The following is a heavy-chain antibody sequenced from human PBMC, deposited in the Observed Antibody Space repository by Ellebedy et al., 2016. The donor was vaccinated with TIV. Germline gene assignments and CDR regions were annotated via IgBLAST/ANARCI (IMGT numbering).Heavy chain of an antibody. D-gene: IGHD3-16*01. Sequence: ASVKVSXXASGYTFTSYDINWVRQATGQGLEWMGWMNPNSGNTGYAQKFQGRVTMTRNTSISTAYMELSSLRSEDTAVYYCATESLQGDDAFDIWGQGTMVTVSS. J-gene: IGHJ3*02. CDR3: ATESLQGDDAFDI. V-gene: IGHV1-8*01. CDR2: MNPNSGNT. CDR1: GYTFTSYD.